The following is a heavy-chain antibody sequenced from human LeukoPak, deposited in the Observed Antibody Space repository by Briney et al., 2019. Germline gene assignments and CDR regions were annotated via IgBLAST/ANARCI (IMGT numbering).Heavy chain of an antibody. V-gene: IGHV3-48*02. D-gene: IGHD1-26*01. J-gene: IGHJ4*02. Sequence: GGSLRLSCAASGFTFSSYSMNWVRQAPGKGLEWVSYISSSSSTIYYADSVKGGFTISRDNAKNSLYLQMNSLRDEDTAVYYCARAVGSGSYSTFDYWGQGTLVTVSS. CDR3: ARAVGSGSYSTFDY. CDR1: GFTFSSYS. CDR2: ISSSSSTI.